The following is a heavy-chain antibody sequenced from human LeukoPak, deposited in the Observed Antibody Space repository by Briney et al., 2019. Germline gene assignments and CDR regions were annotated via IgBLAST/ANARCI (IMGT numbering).Heavy chain of an antibody. V-gene: IGHV3-23*01. CDR2: ISGSGDST. CDR1: GFTFSSYA. J-gene: IGHJ4*02. CDR3: AADENLQYYFDY. D-gene: IGHD4-4*01. Sequence: GGSLRLSCAASGFTFSSYAMSWVRQAPGKGLEWVSAISGSGDSTYYADSVKGRFTISRDNSKNTLYLQMNSLRAEDTAVYYCAADENLQYYFDYWGQGTLVTVSS.